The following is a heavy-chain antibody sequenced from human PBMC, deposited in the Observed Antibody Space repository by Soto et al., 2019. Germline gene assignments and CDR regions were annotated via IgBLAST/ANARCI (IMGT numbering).Heavy chain of an antibody. CDR2: IYHSGST. CDR3: ARVGGWFGELSPPYGMDV. V-gene: IGHV4-30-2*01. J-gene: IGHJ6*02. CDR1: GGSISSGGYS. Sequence: QLQLQESGSGLVKPSQTLSLTCAVSGGSISSGGYSWSWIRQPPVKGLEWIWYIYHSGSTYYNPSLKSRVTISVDRSKNQFSLKLSSVTAADTAVYYCARVGGWFGELSPPYGMDVWGQGTTVTVSS. D-gene: IGHD3-10*01.